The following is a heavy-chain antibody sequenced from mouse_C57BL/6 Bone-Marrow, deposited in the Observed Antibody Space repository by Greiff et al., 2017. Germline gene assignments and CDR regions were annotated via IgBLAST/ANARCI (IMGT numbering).Heavy chain of an antibody. J-gene: IGHJ3*01. V-gene: IGHV6-6*01. D-gene: IGHD2-4*01. CDR3: TGRDYAALFAY. CDR1: GFTFSDAW. CDR2: IRNKANNNAT. Sequence: EVQGVESGGGLVQPGGSMKLSCAASGFTFSDAWMDWVRQSPEKGLEWVAEIRNKANNNATYYAESVKGRLTISRDDSKISVYLQMNSLRSEDTGIYYCTGRDYAALFAYWGQGTLVTVSA.